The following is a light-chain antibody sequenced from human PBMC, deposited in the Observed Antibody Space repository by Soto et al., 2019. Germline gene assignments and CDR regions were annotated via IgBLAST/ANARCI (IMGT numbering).Light chain of an antibody. CDR1: QSVSSSY. V-gene: IGKV3-20*01. Sequence: EIVLTQSPGTLSLSPGERATLSCRASQSVSSSYLAWYQQKPGQAPRLLIYGASSRATGIPDRFSGSGSGTDFTLTISRLEPEDFAVYYCQQYGSSPTWTFGQ. CDR2: GAS. J-gene: IGKJ1*01. CDR3: QQYGSSPTWT.